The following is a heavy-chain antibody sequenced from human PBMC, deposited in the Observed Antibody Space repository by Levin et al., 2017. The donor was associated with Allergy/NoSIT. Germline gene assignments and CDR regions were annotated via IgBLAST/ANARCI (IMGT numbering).Heavy chain of an antibody. J-gene: IGHJ3*02. V-gene: IGHV3-48*01. D-gene: IGHD6-6*01. Sequence: GESLKISCAASGFTFSTYSMNWVRQAPGKGLEWVSYISSSSSTIYSADSVKGRFTISRDNAKNSLYLQMNSLRAEDTAVYHCAREYSSSSGRAFDIWGQGTMVIVSS. CDR2: ISSSSSTI. CDR1: GFTFSTYS. CDR3: AREYSSSSGRAFDI.